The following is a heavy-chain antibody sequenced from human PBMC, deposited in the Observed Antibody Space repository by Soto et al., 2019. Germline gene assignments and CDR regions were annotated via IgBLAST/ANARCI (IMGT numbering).Heavy chain of an antibody. CDR2: INAGNGNT. Sequence: QVQLVQSGAEVKKPGASVKVSCKASGYTFTSYAMHWVRQAPGQRLEWMGWINAGNGNTKYSQKFQGRVTITRDTSARTVYMELCSLGSADTAVYYCASFGSGSYYITPGIDVWGQGTTVTVSS. D-gene: IGHD3-10*01. V-gene: IGHV1-3*01. J-gene: IGHJ6*02. CDR3: ASFGSGSYYITPGIDV. CDR1: GYTFTSYA.